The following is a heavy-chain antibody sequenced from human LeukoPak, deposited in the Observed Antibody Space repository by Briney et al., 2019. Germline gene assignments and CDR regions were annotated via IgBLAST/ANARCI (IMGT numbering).Heavy chain of an antibody. Sequence: GGSLRLSCAASGFTFSNYGMHWVRQAPGKGLEWVADIWYDGNYKYYADSVQGRFTISRDNSKNTLYLQMNSLRAEDTAVYYCAREYYYDSSGSYSYYFDYWGQGTLVTVSS. V-gene: IGHV3-33*01. J-gene: IGHJ4*02. CDR1: GFTFSNYG. CDR3: AREYYYDSSGSYSYYFDY. D-gene: IGHD3-22*01. CDR2: IWYDGNYK.